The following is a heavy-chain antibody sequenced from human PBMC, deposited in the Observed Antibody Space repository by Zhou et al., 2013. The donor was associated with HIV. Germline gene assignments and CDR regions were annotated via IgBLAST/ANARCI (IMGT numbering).Heavy chain of an antibody. J-gene: IGHJ5*02. Sequence: QVQESGPGLVKPSETLSLTCTVSGGSISSDDYYWGWIRQPPGKGLEWIGSVYYSGSAFYNPSLRGRVTISVDTSKNQFSLKVTSVTAAETAVYYCARQRSGKYGSGKFDPWGQGILVSVSS. V-gene: IGHV4-39*01. CDR1: GGSISSDDYY. CDR2: VYYSGSA. CDR3: ARQRSGKYGSGKFDP. D-gene: IGHD3-10*01.